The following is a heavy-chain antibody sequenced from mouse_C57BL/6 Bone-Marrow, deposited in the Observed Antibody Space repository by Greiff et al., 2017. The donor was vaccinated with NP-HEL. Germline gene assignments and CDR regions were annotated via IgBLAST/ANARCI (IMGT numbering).Heavy chain of an antibody. CDR2: IYPGDGDT. CDR1: GYAFSSSW. J-gene: IGHJ2*01. D-gene: IGHD2-4*01. CDR3: ARTGVYYDYDKDY. Sequence: VQLQESGPELVKPGASVKISCKASGYAFSSSWMNWVKQRPGKGLEWIGRIYPGDGDTNYNGKFKGKATLTADKSSSTAYMQLSSLTSEDSAVYFCARTGVYYDYDKDYWGQGTTLTVSS. V-gene: IGHV1-82*01.